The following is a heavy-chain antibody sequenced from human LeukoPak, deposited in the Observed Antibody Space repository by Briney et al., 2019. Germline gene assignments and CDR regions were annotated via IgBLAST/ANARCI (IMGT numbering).Heavy chain of an antibody. CDR2: INPNSGGT. Sequence: ASVKVSCKASGYTFTGYYMHWVRQAPGQGLEWMGWINPNSGGTNYAQKFQGRVTMTRDTSISTAYMELSRLRSDDTAVYYCARDRGSGSYFRVRDYYYGMDVWGQGTTVTVSS. CDR1: GYTFTGYY. V-gene: IGHV1-2*02. D-gene: IGHD3-10*01. CDR3: ARDRGSGSYFRVRDYYYGMDV. J-gene: IGHJ6*02.